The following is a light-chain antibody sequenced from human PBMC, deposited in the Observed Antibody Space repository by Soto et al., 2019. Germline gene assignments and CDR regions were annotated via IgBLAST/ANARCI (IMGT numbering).Light chain of an antibody. V-gene: IGKV3-15*01. J-gene: IGKJ5*01. CDR3: QQYNNWPPIT. Sequence: EIVMTQSPATLSVSPGERATLSCRASQSVSGNLAWYQQKPGQAPRLLIYGASTRATGIPARFSGSGSGTECTLTISSLQFEDFAVYYWQQYNNWPPITFGQGTRLEIK. CDR1: QSVSGN. CDR2: GAS.